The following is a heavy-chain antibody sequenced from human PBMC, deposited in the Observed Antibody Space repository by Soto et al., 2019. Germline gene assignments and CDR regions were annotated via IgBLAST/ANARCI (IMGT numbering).Heavy chain of an antibody. Sequence: GGSLILSCGPSGFTFSSYAMTWVRQAPGKGLEYVSSITGSGGSTYYADSVRGRFTISRDNSKNTLFVQMNSLRAGDTAIYYCATCGSSSSCSPTGFDPCGQGTLVTVSA. CDR1: GFTFSSYA. CDR3: ATCGSSSSCSPTGFDP. D-gene: IGHD2-2*01. V-gene: IGHV3-23*01. CDR2: ITGSGGST. J-gene: IGHJ5*02.